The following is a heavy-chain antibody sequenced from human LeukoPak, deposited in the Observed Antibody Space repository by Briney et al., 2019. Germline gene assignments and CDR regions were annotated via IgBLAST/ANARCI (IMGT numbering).Heavy chain of an antibody. CDR1: GFSFINYA. J-gene: IGHJ4*02. CDR2: ISGSGDST. CDR3: ARKTVVGSYFDY. D-gene: IGHD4-23*01. Sequence: PGGSLRLSCAASGFSFINYAMNWVRQTPGKGLEWVSAISGSGDSTYYADSVKGRFTISRDNAKNSLYLQMNSLRAEDTAVYYCARKTVVGSYFDYWGQGTPVTVSS. V-gene: IGHV3-23*01.